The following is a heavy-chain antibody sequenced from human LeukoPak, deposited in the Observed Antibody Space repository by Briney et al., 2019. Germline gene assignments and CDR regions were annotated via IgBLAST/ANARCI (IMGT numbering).Heavy chain of an antibody. V-gene: IGHV3-48*03. CDR2: ISASGTLT. Sequence: QPGGSLRLSCAASGFSFSSYEMNWVRQAPGKGLEWISYISASGTLTHYADFVGGRFTISRDNARNSLYLQMNSLRGEDTAVYYCARDGTPIYSSGWVYMDVWGKGTTVTISS. CDR1: GFSFSSYE. J-gene: IGHJ6*04. CDR3: ARDGTPIYSSGWVYMDV. D-gene: IGHD6-25*01.